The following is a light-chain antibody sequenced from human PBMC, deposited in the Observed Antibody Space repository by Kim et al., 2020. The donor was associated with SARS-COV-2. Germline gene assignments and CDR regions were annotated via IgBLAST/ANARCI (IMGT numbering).Light chain of an antibody. Sequence: SVSPGERATLSGRASQSVGSDLAWYQQKPGQAPRLLLYDASSRATGMSARFSGSGSGTEFTLTISSLQSEDCAVYYCQQYDKWPLTFGGGTKLEI. V-gene: IGKV3-15*01. CDR2: DAS. CDR1: QSVGSD. CDR3: QQYDKWPLT. J-gene: IGKJ4*01.